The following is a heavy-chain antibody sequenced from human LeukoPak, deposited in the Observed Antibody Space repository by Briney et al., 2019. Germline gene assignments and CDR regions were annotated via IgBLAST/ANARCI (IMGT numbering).Heavy chain of an antibody. CDR3: ARAVYCSGGGCFWYFDL. J-gene: IGHJ2*01. V-gene: IGHV3-48*03. CDR2: ISSSGSTI. CDR1: GFTFSSYE. D-gene: IGHD2-15*01. Sequence: LGGSLRLSCAASGFTFSSYEMNWVRQAPGKGLEWVSYISSSGSTIYYADSVKGRFTISRDNAKNSLYLQMNSLRAEDTGVYYCARAVYCSGGGCFWYFDLWGRGTLVTVSS.